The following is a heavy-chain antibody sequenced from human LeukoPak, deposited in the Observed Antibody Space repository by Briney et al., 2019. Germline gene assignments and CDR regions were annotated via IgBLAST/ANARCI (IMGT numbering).Heavy chain of an antibody. J-gene: IGHJ3*02. CDR1: GYIFTGYY. V-gene: IGHV1-2*02. CDR2: INPNGGGT. Sequence: ASVKVSCKASGYIFTGYYIHWLRQAPGQGLEWMGWINPNGGGTNYAQKFQGRVTMTRYTSISTAYMEVNRLRSDGTAVSYCARVQCNSTACYNPFDIWGQGTMVTISS. CDR3: ARVQCNSTACYNPFDI. D-gene: IGHD2-2*02.